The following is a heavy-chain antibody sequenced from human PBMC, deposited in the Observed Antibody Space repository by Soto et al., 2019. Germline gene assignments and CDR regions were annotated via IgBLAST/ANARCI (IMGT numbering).Heavy chain of an antibody. V-gene: IGHV3-23*01. CDR2: ISRYGDIT. CDR3: AKDRYLDHDSRGYLFDN. J-gene: IGHJ4*02. CDR1: GFTFNIYA. Sequence: EVQLLESGGDLIQPGGSLRLSCAPSGFTFNIYAMTWVRQAPGKGLEWVSAISRYGDITYYADSVEGRFSISRDNSKNTLYLQMNSLRAEDTAVYYCAKDRYLDHDSRGYLFDNWGQGTLVTVSS. D-gene: IGHD3-22*01.